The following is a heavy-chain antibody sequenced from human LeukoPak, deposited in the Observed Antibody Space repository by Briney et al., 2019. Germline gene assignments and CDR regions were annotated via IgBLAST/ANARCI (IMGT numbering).Heavy chain of an antibody. V-gene: IGHV4-61*02. J-gene: IGHJ2*01. CDR3: AREASALRYFDL. Sequence: PSQTLSLTCTVSGGSISSGSYYWSWIRQPAGRGLAWIGRIYTSGSTNYNPSLKSRVTISLDTSKNHFSLKLSSVTAADTAVYYCAREASALRYFDLWGRGTLVTVSS. CDR2: IYTSGST. CDR1: GGSISSGSYY.